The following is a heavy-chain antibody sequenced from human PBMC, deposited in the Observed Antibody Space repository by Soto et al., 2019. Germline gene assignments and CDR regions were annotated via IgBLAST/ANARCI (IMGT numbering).Heavy chain of an antibody. CDR1: CNV. V-gene: IGHV3-23*01. CDR2: ISGSGGST. Sequence: CNVVCRVLLAKKKGLEWVSAISGSGGSTYYADSVKGRVTLSRDNSKNTLYLQMNSLRPEDTAVYYCANVFFD. J-gene: IGHJ3*01. CDR3: ANVFFD.